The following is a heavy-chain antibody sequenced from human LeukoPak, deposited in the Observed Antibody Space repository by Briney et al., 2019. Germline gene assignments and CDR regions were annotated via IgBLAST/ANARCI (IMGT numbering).Heavy chain of an antibody. CDR2: INAGNGNT. J-gene: IGHJ4*02. D-gene: IGHD2-2*01. CDR1: GYTFTSYA. V-gene: IGHV1-3*01. Sequence: ASVKVSCKASGYTFTSYAMHWVRQAPGQRLEWMGWINAGNGNTKYSQKFQGRVTITTDTSTSTAYMELRSLRSDDTAVYYCARSKYQLLLVDYWGQGTLVTVSS. CDR3: ARSKYQLLLVDY.